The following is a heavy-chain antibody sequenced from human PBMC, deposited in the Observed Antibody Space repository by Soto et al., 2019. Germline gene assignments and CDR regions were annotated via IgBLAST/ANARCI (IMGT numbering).Heavy chain of an antibody. D-gene: IGHD3-16*02. CDR2: ISGSGGST. CDR1: GFTFSSYA. CDR3: AKDLYDYVWGSYPDDY. V-gene: IGHV3-23*01. Sequence: GGSLRLSCAASGFTFSSYAMSWVRQAPGKGLEWVSAISGSGGSTYYADSVKGRFTISRDNSKNTLYLQMNSLRAEDTAVYYCAKDLYDYVWGSYPDDYWGQGTLVTVSS. J-gene: IGHJ4*02.